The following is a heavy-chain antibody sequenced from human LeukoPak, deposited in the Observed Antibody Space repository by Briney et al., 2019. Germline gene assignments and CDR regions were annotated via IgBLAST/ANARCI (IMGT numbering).Heavy chain of an antibody. CDR2: IHSGGST. CDR1: GFTVSSNY. D-gene: IGHD3-22*01. Sequence: PGGSLRLSCAASGFTVSSNYMSWVRQAPGKGLEWVSVIHSGGSTYYADSVKGRFTISRDNSKHTLYLQMHSLRAEDTAVYYCARSSTMIIEGAFDIWGQGTMVTVSS. J-gene: IGHJ3*02. V-gene: IGHV3-53*01. CDR3: ARSSTMIIEGAFDI.